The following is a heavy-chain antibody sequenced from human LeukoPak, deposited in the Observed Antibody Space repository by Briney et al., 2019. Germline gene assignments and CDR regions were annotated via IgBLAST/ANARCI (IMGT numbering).Heavy chain of an antibody. Sequence: GGSLRLSCAASGFTFDDYAMHWVRQAPGKGLEWVSGISWNSGSIGYADSVKGRFAISRDNSKNTLYLQMNSLRAEDTAVYYCARALRFLEWFSFDYWGQGTLVTVSS. V-gene: IGHV3-9*01. D-gene: IGHD3-3*01. CDR2: ISWNSGSI. CDR1: GFTFDDYA. J-gene: IGHJ4*02. CDR3: ARALRFLEWFSFDY.